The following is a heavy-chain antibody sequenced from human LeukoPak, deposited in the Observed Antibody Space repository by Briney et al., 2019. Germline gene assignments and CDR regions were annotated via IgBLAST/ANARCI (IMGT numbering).Heavy chain of an antibody. CDR1: RFTFRSYG. J-gene: IGHJ4*02. V-gene: IGHV3-33*01. D-gene: IGHD6-13*01. CDR2: IWYDGSNK. CDR3: ARDRAAAGEYYFDY. Sequence: PGGSLRLSCAASRFTFRSYGMHWVRQAPGKGLEWVAVIWYDGSNKYYADSVKGRFTISRDNSKNTLYLQMNSLRAEDTAVYYCARDRAAAGEYYFDYWGQGTLVTVSS.